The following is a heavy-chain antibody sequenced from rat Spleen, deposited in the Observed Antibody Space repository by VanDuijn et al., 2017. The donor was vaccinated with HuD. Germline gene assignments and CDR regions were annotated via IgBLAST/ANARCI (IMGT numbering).Heavy chain of an antibody. V-gene: IGHV5-25*01. CDR2: ITNTGDNT. CDR3: TRFYYDVSYYPDW. J-gene: IGHJ2*01. CDR1: GFTFSDYY. D-gene: IGHD1-12*02. Sequence: EVQLVESDGGLVQPGRSLKLSCAASGFTFSDYYMAWVRQAPTKGLEWVASITNTGDNTYYPDSVKGRFTISRENAKNTLYLQMNSLRSEDTATYYCTRFYYDVSYYPDWWGQGVMVTVSS.